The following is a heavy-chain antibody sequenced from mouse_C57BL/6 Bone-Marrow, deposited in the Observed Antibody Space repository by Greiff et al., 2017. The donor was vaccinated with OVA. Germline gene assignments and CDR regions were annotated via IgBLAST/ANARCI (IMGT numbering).Heavy chain of an antibody. CDR2: IYPGDGDT. V-gene: IGHV1-80*01. CDR1: GYAFSSYW. Sequence: VQLVESGAELVKPGASVKISCKASGYAFSSYWMNWVKQRPGKGLEWIGQIYPGDGDTNYNGKFKGKATLTADKSSSTAYMQLSSLTSEDSAVYFCARNYGSSYPFAYWGQGTLVTVSA. J-gene: IGHJ3*01. CDR3: ARNYGSSYPFAY. D-gene: IGHD1-1*01.